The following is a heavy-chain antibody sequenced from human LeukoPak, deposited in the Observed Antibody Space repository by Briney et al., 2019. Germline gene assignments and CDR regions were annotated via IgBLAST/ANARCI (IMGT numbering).Heavy chain of an antibody. CDR3: ARRRQQLFTINWFDP. CDR2: INHSGST. J-gene: IGHJ5*02. CDR1: GGSFSGYY. Sequence: SETLSLTCAVYGGSFSGYYWSWIRQPPGKGLEWIGEINHSGSTNYNPSLKSRVTISVDTSKNQFSLKLSSVTAADTAVYYCARRRQQLFTINWFDPWGQGTLVTVSS. V-gene: IGHV4-34*01. D-gene: IGHD6-13*01.